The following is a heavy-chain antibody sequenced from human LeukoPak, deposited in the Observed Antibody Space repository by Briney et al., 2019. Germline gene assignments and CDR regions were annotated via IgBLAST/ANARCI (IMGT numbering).Heavy chain of an antibody. V-gene: IGHV1-69*13. Sequence: ASVKVPCKASGGTFSSYAISWVRQAPGQGLEWMGGIIPIFGTANYAQKFQGRVTITADESTSTAYMELSSLRSEDTAVYYCARDPAAAGPNWFDPWGQGTLVTVSS. CDR3: ARDPAAAGPNWFDP. J-gene: IGHJ5*02. CDR1: GGTFSSYA. D-gene: IGHD6-13*01. CDR2: IIPIFGTA.